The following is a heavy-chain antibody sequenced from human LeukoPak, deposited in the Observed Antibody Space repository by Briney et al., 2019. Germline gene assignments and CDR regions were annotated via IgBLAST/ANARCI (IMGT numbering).Heavy chain of an antibody. J-gene: IGHJ5*02. CDR2: MNPNSGNT. Sequence: GASVKVSCKASGYTFTSYDINWVRQATGQGLEWMGWMNPNSGNTGYAQKFQGRVTMTTDTSTSTAYMELRSLRSDDTAVYYCARDSSSSINWFDPWGQGALVTVSS. V-gene: IGHV1-8*01. CDR3: ARDSSSSINWFDP. CDR1: GYTFTSYD. D-gene: IGHD6-6*01.